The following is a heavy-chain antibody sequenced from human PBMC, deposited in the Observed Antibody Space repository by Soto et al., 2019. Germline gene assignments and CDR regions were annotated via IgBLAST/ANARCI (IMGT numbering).Heavy chain of an antibody. V-gene: IGHV1-69*13. D-gene: IGHD2-2*01. Sequence: SVKVSCKASGGTFSSYAISWVRQAPGQGLEWMGGIIPIFGTANYAQKFQGRVTITADESTSTAYMELSSLRSEDTAVYYCATQDQLLSYGMDVWGQGTTVTVSS. J-gene: IGHJ6*02. CDR1: GGTFSSYA. CDR2: IIPIFGTA. CDR3: ATQDQLLSYGMDV.